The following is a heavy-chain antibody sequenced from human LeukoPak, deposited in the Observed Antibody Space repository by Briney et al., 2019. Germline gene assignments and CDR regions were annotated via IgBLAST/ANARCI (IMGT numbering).Heavy chain of an antibody. CDR2: IYTSGST. V-gene: IGHV4-4*07. Sequence: SETLSLTCTVSGGSISSYYWSWIRQPAGKGLEWIGRIYTSGSTKYNTSLKSRVTMSVDTSKKQFSLKPSSVTAADTAVYYCARSGSWHEYFQYWGQGTLVTVSS. CDR1: GGSISSYY. CDR3: ARSGSWHEYFQY. J-gene: IGHJ1*01. D-gene: IGHD1-26*01.